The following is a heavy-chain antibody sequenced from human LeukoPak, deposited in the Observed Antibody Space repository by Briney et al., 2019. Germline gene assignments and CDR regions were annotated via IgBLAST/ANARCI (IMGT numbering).Heavy chain of an antibody. D-gene: IGHD2-2*01. J-gene: IGHJ4*02. CDR1: GYSISSGYY. Sequence: PAETLSLTCPVSGYSISSGYYWGWIRQAPGKGLELIGSIYHSGSAHYKPSLKSRVTISVDTPKNQFSLNLSTVTAADTAVYYCARNCTSSYFDYWGQGTLVTASS. V-gene: IGHV4-38-2*01. CDR3: ARNCTSSYFDY. CDR2: IYHSGSA.